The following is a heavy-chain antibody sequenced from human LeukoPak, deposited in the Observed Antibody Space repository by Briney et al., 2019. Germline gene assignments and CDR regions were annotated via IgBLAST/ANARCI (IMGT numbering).Heavy chain of an antibody. D-gene: IGHD6-19*01. Sequence: GGSLRLSCAASGFTFSSYAMSWVRQAPGKGLEWVSAISASGGSTHYADSVKGRFTISRDNTKNTLYLQMDSLRTEDTAVYYCAKDYTSGWFKAAFDIWGQGTMVTVSS. CDR1: GFTFSSYA. CDR3: AKDYTSGWFKAAFDI. CDR2: ISASGGST. V-gene: IGHV3-23*01. J-gene: IGHJ3*02.